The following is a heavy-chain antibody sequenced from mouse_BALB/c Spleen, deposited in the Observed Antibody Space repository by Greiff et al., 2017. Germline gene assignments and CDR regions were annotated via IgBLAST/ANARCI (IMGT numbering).Heavy chain of an antibody. V-gene: IGHV3-2*02. D-gene: IGHD1-2*01. CDR1: GYSITSDYA. CDR3: AREEDYGYPFAY. CDR2: ISYSGST. Sequence: EVQLQESGPGLVKPSQSLSLTCTVTGYSITSDYAWNWIRQFPGNKLEWMGYISYSGSTSYNPSLKSRISITRDTSKNQFFLQLNSVTTEDTATYYCAREEDYGYPFAYWGQGTLVTVSA. J-gene: IGHJ3*01.